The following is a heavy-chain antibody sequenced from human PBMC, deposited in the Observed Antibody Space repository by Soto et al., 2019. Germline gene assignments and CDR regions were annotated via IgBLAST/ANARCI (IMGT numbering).Heavy chain of an antibody. D-gene: IGHD2-15*01. CDR2: ISYDGSNK. CDR3: ARDLVAGVVVAATTFDY. Sequence: GGSLRLSCAASGFTFSSYAMHWVRQAPGKGLEWVAVISYDGSNKYYADSVKGRFTISRDNSKNTLYLQMNSLRAEDTAVYYCARDLVAGVVVAATTFDYWGQGTLVTVSS. CDR1: GFTFSSYA. J-gene: IGHJ4*02. V-gene: IGHV3-30-3*01.